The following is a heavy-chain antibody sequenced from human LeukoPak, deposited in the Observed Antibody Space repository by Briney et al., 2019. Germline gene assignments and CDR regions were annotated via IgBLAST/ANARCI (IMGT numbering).Heavy chain of an antibody. D-gene: IGHD4-11*01. CDR2: INHSGST. CDR3: AGSPVIGLDY. J-gene: IGHJ4*02. Sequence: SETLSLTCAVYGGSFSGYYWSWVRQPPGKGLEWIGEINHSGSTNYNPSLKSRVTISVDTSKNQFSLRLSSVTAADTAVYYCAGSPVIGLDYWGQGTLVTVSS. V-gene: IGHV4-34*01. CDR1: GGSFSGYY.